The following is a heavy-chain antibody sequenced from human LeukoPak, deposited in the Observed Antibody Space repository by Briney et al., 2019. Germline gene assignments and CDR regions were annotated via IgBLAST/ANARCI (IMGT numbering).Heavy chain of an antibody. CDR3: ALQQTTVVTLPFDY. J-gene: IGHJ4*02. Sequence: SGPTLVNPTQTLTLTCTFSGFSLSTSGVGVGWIRQPPGKALEWLALIYWVDDKRYSPSLKSRLTITQDTSKKQVGLTMTNMDPVDTATYYCALQQTTVVTLPFDYWGQGTLVTVSS. D-gene: IGHD4-23*01. CDR1: GFSLSTSGVG. V-gene: IGHV2-5*02. CDR2: IYWVDDK.